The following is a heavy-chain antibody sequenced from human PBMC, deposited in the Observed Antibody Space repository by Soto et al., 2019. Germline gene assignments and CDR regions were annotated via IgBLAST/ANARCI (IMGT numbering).Heavy chain of an antibody. D-gene: IGHD3-22*01. J-gene: IGHJ5*02. CDR3: ARQSYFDGAGYYLGWFDP. CDR1: GASMTSSIYY. V-gene: IGHV4-39*01. Sequence: SETLSLTCSVSGASMTSSIYYWAWIRQAPGKGLEWIGSLNYGGTTYHSPSLEGRVTMSVDTSKKEFSLNVISVTAADTAIYYCARQSYFDGAGYYLGWFDPWGQGTLVTVSS. CDR2: LNYGGTT.